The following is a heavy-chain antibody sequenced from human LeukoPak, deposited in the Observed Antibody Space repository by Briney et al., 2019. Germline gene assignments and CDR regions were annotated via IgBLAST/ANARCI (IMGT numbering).Heavy chain of an antibody. CDR3: ARGGQLDELDY. CDR1: GFTFSSYA. D-gene: IGHD6-6*01. CDR2: ISYDESNK. V-gene: IGHV3-30-3*01. J-gene: IGHJ4*02. Sequence: GGSLRLSCAASGFTFSSYAMHWVRQAPGKGLEWVAVISYDESNKYYADSVKGRFTISRDNSKNTLYLQMNSLRAEDTAVYYCARGGQLDELDYWGQGTLVTVSS.